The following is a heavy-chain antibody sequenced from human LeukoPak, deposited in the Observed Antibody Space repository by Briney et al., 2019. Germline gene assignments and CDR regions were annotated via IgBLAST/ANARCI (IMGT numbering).Heavy chain of an antibody. V-gene: IGHV3-23*01. CDR1: GFTFSSYA. CDR2: ISGSGGST. Sequence: GGSLRLSCAASGFTFSSYAMSWVRQAPGKGLEWVSAISGSGGSTYYADSVKGRFTISRDNSKNTLYLQMNSLRAEDTAVYYCAKDPASLGSGGSCYSAWGQGTLVTGSS. CDR3: AKDPASLGSGGSCYSA. D-gene: IGHD2-15*01. J-gene: IGHJ5*02.